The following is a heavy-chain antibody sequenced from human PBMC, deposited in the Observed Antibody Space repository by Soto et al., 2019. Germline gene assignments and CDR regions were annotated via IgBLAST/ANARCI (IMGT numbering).Heavy chain of an antibody. J-gene: IGHJ6*02. CDR1: GGSISSGGYS. Sequence: SETLSLTCAVSGGSISSGGYSWSWIRQPPGKGLEWIGYIYHSGSTYYNPSLKSRVTISVDRSKNQFSLKLSSVTAADTAVYYCARVSANYYYGMDVWGQGTTVTVSS. CDR3: ARVSANYYYGMDV. CDR2: IYHSGST. V-gene: IGHV4-30-2*01. D-gene: IGHD3-3*02.